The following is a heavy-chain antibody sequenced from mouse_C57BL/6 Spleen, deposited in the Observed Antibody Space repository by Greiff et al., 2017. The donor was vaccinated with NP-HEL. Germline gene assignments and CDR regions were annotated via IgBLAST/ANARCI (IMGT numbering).Heavy chain of an antibody. CDR3: ARRPYGNYGLDY. J-gene: IGHJ2*01. CDR2: INPNNGGT. D-gene: IGHD2-1*01. Sequence: VQLQQSGPELVKPGASVKISCKASGYTFTDYYMNWVKQSHGKSLEWIGDINPNNGGTSYNQKFKGKATLTVDKSSSTAYMELRSLTSEDSAVYYCARRPYGNYGLDYWGQGTTLTVSS. CDR1: GYTFTDYY. V-gene: IGHV1-26*01.